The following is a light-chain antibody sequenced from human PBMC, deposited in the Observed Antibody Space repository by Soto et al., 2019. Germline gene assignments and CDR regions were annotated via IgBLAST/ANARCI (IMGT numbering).Light chain of an antibody. Sequence: DIQMDQSPSSLSASVGDRVTITCRASQSISSYLNWYQQKAGKAPKLLIHAASSLQSGVPSRFSGSGSGTDFTLTISSLQPEDFAAYYCQRSYITVGLTFGGGTKVEIK. CDR3: QRSYITVGLT. CDR1: QSISSY. CDR2: AAS. J-gene: IGKJ4*01. V-gene: IGKV1-39*01.